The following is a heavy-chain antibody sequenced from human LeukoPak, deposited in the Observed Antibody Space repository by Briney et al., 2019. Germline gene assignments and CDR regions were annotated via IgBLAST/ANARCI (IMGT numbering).Heavy chain of an antibody. V-gene: IGHV4-34*01. D-gene: IGHD3-16*01. CDR3: ARDPASEISVPYYFHQ. Sequence: SETLSLNGAVYGRSFPVYHWNWIREAPGKGLQWIGEVNHRGMTNYNPSLKSRVIISPDTSKNQLSLKLKSVTAADTARYYCARDPASEISVPYYFHQWGEGTLVSVSS. J-gene: IGHJ4*02. CDR1: GRSFPVYH. CDR2: VNHRGMT.